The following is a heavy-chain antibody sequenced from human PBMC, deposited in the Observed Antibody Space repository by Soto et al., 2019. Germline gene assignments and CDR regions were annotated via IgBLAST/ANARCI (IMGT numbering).Heavy chain of an antibody. D-gene: IGHD6-6*01. CDR2: IYYNGRT. Sequence: QVQLHESGPGLVKPSQTLSLTCTVSAGSISSGDYYWSWIRQPPGEGLVWIGHIYYNGRTYYNPALESRITITLDTSRNQFSLSLTAVTAADTAMYYCARLSVEARPWDSSDFWGQGTMVTVSS. CDR3: ARLSVEARPWDSSDF. V-gene: IGHV4-30-4*01. J-gene: IGHJ4*02. CDR1: AGSISSGDYY.